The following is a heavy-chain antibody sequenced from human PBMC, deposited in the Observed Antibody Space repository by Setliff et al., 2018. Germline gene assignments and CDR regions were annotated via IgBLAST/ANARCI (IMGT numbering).Heavy chain of an antibody. J-gene: IGHJ6*03. Sequence: ASVKVSCKTSGFGFTTFGFSWVRQAPGQGLEWLGSISPYNGDTKSAQKFQGRVTMTIDTSTSTAYVEVRSLTSDDTAVYYCARAPPNRYSGSYEYFYMDVWGKGTTVTVSS. D-gene: IGHD1-26*01. CDR3: ARAPPNRYSGSYEYFYMDV. CDR1: GFGFTTFG. V-gene: IGHV1-18*01. CDR2: ISPYNGDT.